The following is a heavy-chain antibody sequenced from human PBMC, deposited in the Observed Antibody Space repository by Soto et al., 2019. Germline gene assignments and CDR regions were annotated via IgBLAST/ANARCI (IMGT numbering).Heavy chain of an antibody. D-gene: IGHD3-16*02. CDR3: ARQRRGHLGELSLYPYYFDY. CDR1: GGSISSSSYY. CDR2: IYYSGST. V-gene: IGHV4-39*01. Sequence: SETLSLTCTVSGGSISSSSYYWGWIRQPPGKGLEWIGSIYYSGSTYYNPSLKSRVTISVDTSKNQFSLKLSSVTAADTAVYYCARQRRGHLGELSLYPYYFDYWGQGTLVTVSS. J-gene: IGHJ4*02.